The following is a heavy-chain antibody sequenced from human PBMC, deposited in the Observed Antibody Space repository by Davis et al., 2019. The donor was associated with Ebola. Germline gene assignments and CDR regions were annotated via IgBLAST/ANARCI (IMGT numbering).Heavy chain of an antibody. CDR2: ISSSSSTI. Sequence: GESLKISCAASGFTFSSYSMNWVRQAPGKGLEWISYISSSSSTIYYADSVKGRFTISRDNAKNSLYLQMNSLRAEDTAVYYCARVSSDYGMDVWGKGTTVTVSS. CDR1: GFTFSSYS. D-gene: IGHD2-15*01. V-gene: IGHV3-48*04. CDR3: ARVSSDYGMDV. J-gene: IGHJ6*04.